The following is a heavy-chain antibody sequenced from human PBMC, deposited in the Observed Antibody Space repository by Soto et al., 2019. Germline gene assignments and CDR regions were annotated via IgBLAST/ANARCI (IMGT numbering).Heavy chain of an antibody. J-gene: IGHJ6*02. CDR3: ERARGAGPCQGYYDDGMDV. CDR1: GYTFTSYA. CDR2: INAGNGNT. D-gene: IGHD6-19*01. V-gene: IGHV1-3*01. Sequence: QVQLVQSGAEVKKPGASVKVSCKASGYTFTSYAMHWVRQAPGQSLEWMGWINAGNGNTKYSQQFQGRVTITRDTSARTAYMELSSLRSEYTAVYYCERARGAGPCQGYYDDGMDVWGPGTTVTVSS.